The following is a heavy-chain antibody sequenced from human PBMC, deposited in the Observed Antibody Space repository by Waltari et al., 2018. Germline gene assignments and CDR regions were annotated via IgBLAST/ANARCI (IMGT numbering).Heavy chain of an antibody. J-gene: IGHJ4*02. CDR3: ARFDDSIWGANRHFDF. Sequence: QVLLVQSEAEVKKPGASVKVSCRTSGYKFDDYHLAWVGKAPGEGLEWMGLFSPKMGGKAYADRFYGRVAVTRYTSINTAYMEVTSLTSADTAIYYCARFDDSIWGANRHFDFWGPGTPVTVSS. V-gene: IGHV1-2*02. CDR1: GYKFDDYH. D-gene: IGHD3-16*01. CDR2: FSPKMGGK.